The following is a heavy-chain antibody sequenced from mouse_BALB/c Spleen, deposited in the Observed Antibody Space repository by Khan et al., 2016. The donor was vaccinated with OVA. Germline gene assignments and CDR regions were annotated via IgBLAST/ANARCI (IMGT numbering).Heavy chain of an antibody. Sequence: EVQLQQSGPELVQPGASVKMSCKASGYTFTDYVMHWLKQKPGQGLEWIGYIYPYNDDTESTERFRGKATLTLDRSSTTAYMELNGLTSADSAVYYWARSATDDYTVDYGGQGTSVTVSS. D-gene: IGHD1-1*01. CDR1: GYTFTDYV. CDR2: IYPYNDDT. CDR3: ARSATDDYTVDY. V-gene: IGHV1S136*01. J-gene: IGHJ4*01.